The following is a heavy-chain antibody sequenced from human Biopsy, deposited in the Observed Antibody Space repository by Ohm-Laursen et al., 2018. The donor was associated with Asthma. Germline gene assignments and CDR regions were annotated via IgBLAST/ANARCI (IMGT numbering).Heavy chain of an antibody. CDR3: ARASSTWSQSGPHYFDR. D-gene: IGHD2-2*01. V-gene: IGHV4-59*01. Sequence: SETLSLTCTVSPGSINDYYWNWIRQFPGKGLEWIGYVHSTGSTRFNPSLKSRVTISVDTSVDQVSLKLISVTAADTAIYFCARASSTWSQSGPHYFDRWGQGTLVTVSS. CDR2: VHSTGST. J-gene: IGHJ5*02. CDR1: PGSINDYY.